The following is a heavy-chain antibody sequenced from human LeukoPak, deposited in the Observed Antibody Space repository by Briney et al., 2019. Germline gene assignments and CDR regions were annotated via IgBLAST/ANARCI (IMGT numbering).Heavy chain of an antibody. CDR3: AGHYDFWSGPFWFDP. Sequence: SETLSLTCAVSGYSISSGYYWGWIRQPPGKGLEWIGSIYHSGSTYYNPSLKSRVTISVDTSKTQFSLKLSSVTAADTAVYYCAGHYDFWSGPFWFDPWGQGTLVTVSS. CDR1: GYSISSGYY. V-gene: IGHV4-38-2*01. D-gene: IGHD3-3*01. J-gene: IGHJ5*02. CDR2: IYHSGST.